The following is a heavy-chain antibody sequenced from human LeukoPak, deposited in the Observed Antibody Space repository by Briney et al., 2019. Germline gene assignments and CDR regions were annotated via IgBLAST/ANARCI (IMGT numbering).Heavy chain of an antibody. CDR3: ARGPLVGATHYFDY. CDR1: GYTFTSYG. D-gene: IGHD1-26*01. CDR2: ISAYNGNT. J-gene: IGHJ4*02. V-gene: IGHV1-18*01. Sequence: HRASVKVSCKASGYTFTSYGISWVRQAPGQGLEWMGWISAYNGNTNYAQKLQGRVTMTTDTSTSTAYMGLRSLRSDDTAVYYCARGPLVGATHYFDYWGQGTLVTVSS.